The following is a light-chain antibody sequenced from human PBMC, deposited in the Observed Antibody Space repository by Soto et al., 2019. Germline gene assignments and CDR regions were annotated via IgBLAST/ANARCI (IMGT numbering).Light chain of an antibody. CDR3: QQYNSYWT. CDR2: SAS. Sequence: DIQITQAPSSLSTSVGDRVTITCRASQSISSYLNWYQKNPGKAPKLLICSASSVERGVPSRFSGSGSGTEFTLTISSLQPDDSANYCCQQYNSYWTFGQGTKVDIK. J-gene: IGKJ1*01. V-gene: IGKV1-5*01. CDR1: QSISSY.